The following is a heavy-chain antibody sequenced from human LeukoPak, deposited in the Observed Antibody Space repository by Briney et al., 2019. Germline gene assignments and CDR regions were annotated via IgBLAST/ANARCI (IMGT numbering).Heavy chain of an antibody. CDR1: GFNVSNNY. Sequence: GGSLRLSCAASGFNVSNNYMSWVRQAPGKGLEWVSSISSSRSYIYYADSVKGRFTISSDNAKNSLYLQMNSLRVEDTAVYHCGRDVLGIPTDWGQGTMVTVSS. J-gene: IGHJ4*02. V-gene: IGHV3-21*01. D-gene: IGHD7-27*01. CDR3: GRDVLGIPTD. CDR2: ISSSRSYI.